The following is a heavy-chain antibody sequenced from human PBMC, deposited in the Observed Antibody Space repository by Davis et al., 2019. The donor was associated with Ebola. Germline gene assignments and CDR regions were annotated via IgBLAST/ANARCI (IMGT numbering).Heavy chain of an antibody. Sequence: GGSLRLSCTASGFTFGDYAMSWVRQAPGKGLEWVGFIRSKAYGGTTEYAASVKGRFTISRDDSKSIAYLQMNSLKTEDTAVYYCTRVDTMIVTFDIWGQGTMVTVSS. V-gene: IGHV3-49*04. CDR3: TRVDTMIVTFDI. D-gene: IGHD3-22*01. J-gene: IGHJ3*02. CDR2: IRSKAYGGTT. CDR1: GFTFGDYA.